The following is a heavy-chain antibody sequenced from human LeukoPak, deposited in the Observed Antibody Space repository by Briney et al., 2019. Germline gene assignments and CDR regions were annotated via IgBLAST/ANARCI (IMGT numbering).Heavy chain of an antibody. D-gene: IGHD4-23*01. CDR1: GGTISSYY. J-gene: IGHJ3*02. Sequence: SETLSLTCSVSGGTISSYYWSWIRQAPGKGLEWIGYIYYSGSTNCNPSVKSRVAMSVDTSNKQSSLKLSSLTAADTAVYYCARGGTAVIAPYAFDIWGQGTMVTVSS. V-gene: IGHV4-59*01. CDR3: ARGGTAVIAPYAFDI. CDR2: IYYSGST.